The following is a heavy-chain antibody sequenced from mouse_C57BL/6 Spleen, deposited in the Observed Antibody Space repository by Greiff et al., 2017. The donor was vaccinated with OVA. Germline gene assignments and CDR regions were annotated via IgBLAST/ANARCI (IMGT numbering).Heavy chain of an antibody. CDR1: GFTFTDYY. J-gene: IGHJ2*01. CDR2: IRNKANGYTT. V-gene: IGHV7-3*01. D-gene: IGHD1-2*01. Sequence: EVKLVESGGGLVQPGGSLSLSCAASGFTFTDYYMSWVRQPPGKALEWLGFIRNKANGYTTEYSASVKGRFTISRDNSQSILYLQMNALRAEDSATYYCARYLITTVSCDYWGQGTTLTVSS. CDR3: ARYLITTVSCDY.